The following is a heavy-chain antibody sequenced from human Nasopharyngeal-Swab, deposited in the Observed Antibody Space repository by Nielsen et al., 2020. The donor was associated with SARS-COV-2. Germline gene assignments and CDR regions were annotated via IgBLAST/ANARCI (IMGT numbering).Heavy chain of an antibody. Sequence: LRLSCTVSGGSISSGGYYWSWIRQHPGKGLEWIGYIYYSGSTYYNPSLKSRVTISVDTSKNQFSLKLSSVTAADTAVYYCARARITIFGVVNHFDYWGQGTLVTVSS. D-gene: IGHD3-3*01. CDR3: ARARITIFGVVNHFDY. CDR1: GGSISSGGYY. V-gene: IGHV4-31*03. J-gene: IGHJ4*02. CDR2: IYYSGST.